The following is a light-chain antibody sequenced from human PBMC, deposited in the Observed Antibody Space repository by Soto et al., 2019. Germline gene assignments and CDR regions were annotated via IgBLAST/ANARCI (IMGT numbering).Light chain of an antibody. CDR1: SSDVGGYNY. Sequence: QSVLTQPRSVSGSPGQSVTISCTGTSSDVGGYNYVSWYQQHPGKAPQLMISDVSKRPSGVPDRFSGSKSGNTASLTISGLQAEDEADYYCCSYAGSYTFVFGGGTKLTVL. CDR2: DVS. J-gene: IGLJ2*01. V-gene: IGLV2-11*01. CDR3: CSYAGSYTFV.